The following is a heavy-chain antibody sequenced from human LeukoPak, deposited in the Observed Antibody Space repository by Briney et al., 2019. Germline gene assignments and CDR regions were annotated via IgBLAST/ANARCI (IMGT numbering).Heavy chain of an antibody. V-gene: IGHV4-39*01. CDR2: IYYSGST. CDR1: GGSISSSSYY. D-gene: IGHD1-26*01. CDR3: ARRSGSSPFDY. J-gene: IGHJ4*02. Sequence: SETPSLTCTVSGGSISSSSYYWGWIRQPPGKGLEWIGSIYYSGSTYYNPSLKSRVTISVDTSKNQFSLKLSSVTAADTAVYYCARRSGSSPFDYWGQGTLVTVSS.